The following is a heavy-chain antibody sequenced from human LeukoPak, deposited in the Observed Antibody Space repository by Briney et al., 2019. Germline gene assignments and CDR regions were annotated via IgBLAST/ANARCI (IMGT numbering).Heavy chain of an antibody. Sequence: PGGSLRLSCAASGFTFSSYGIHWVRQAPGKGLECVAFIRYDGSNKYYADSVKGRFTISRDNSKDTLFLQMNSLRAEDTAVYYCAGPPSTDRYYFDYWGQGTLVTVSS. CDR1: GFTFSSYG. D-gene: IGHD4-17*01. CDR3: AGPPSTDRYYFDY. J-gene: IGHJ4*02. V-gene: IGHV3-30*02. CDR2: IRYDGSNK.